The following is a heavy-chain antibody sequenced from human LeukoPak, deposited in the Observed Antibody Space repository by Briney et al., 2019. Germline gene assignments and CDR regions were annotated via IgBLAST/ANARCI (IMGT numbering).Heavy chain of an antibody. CDR1: GYTFTSYA. D-gene: IGHD2-2*01. Sequence: ASVKVSCKASGYTFTSYAMHWVRQAPGQRLEWMGWINAGNGNTKYSQKFQGRVTITRDTSASTAYMELSSLRSVDTAVYYCARGDCSSTSCYSFDWFDPWGQGTLVTVSS. CDR2: INAGNGNT. J-gene: IGHJ5*02. CDR3: ARGDCSSTSCYSFDWFDP. V-gene: IGHV1-3*01.